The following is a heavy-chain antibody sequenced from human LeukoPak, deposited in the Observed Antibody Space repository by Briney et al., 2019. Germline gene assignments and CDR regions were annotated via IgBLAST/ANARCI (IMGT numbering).Heavy chain of an antibody. J-gene: IGHJ3*02. CDR1: GFTFSSYS. CDR3: AREVLGPHDAFDI. V-gene: IGHV3-21*01. D-gene: IGHD2-8*01. CDR2: ISSSSSYI. Sequence: GGSLRLSCAASGFTFSSYSMNWVRQAPGKGLEWVSSISSSSSYIYYADSVKGRFTISRDNAKNSLYLQMNSLRAEDTAVYYCAREVLGPHDAFDIWGQGTMVTVSS.